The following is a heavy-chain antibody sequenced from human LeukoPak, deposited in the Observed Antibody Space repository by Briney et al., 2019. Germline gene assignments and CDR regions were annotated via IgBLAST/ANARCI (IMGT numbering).Heavy chain of an antibody. J-gene: IGHJ3*02. CDR2: IYPGDSDT. CDR3: ARPRYYYDSSGYDAFDI. Sequence: GESLRISCKGSGYSFTSYWIGWVRQMPGKGLEWMRIIYPGDSDTRYSPSFQGQVTISADKSISTAYLQWSSLKASDTAMYYCARPRYYYDSSGYDAFDIWGQGTMVTVSS. V-gene: IGHV5-51*01. D-gene: IGHD3-22*01. CDR1: GYSFTSYW.